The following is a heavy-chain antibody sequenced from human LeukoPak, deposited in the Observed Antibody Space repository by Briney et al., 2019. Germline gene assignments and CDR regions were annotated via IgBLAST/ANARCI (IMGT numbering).Heavy chain of an antibody. CDR1: GFTFSSYG. CDR3: ARGDSPDAFDI. CDR2: IWYDGSNK. V-gene: IGHV3-33*01. J-gene: IGHJ3*02. Sequence: PGGSLRLSCAASGFTFSSYGMHWVRQAPGKGLEWVAVIWYDGSNKYYADSVKGRFTISRDNSKNTLYLQMNSLRAEDTAVYYCARGDSPDAFDIWGQGTMVTVSS.